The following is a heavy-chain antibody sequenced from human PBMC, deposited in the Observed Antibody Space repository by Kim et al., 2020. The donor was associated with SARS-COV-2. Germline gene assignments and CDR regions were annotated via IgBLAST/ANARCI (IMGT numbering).Heavy chain of an antibody. CDR3: ARDRSYMDV. CDR2: IKQDGSDS. J-gene: IGHJ6*03. Sequence: GGSLRLSCAASGFTFTNYWMTWVRQAPGKGLEWMASIKQDGSDSYYVDSVKGRFTTSRDNAKNSLYLQMNSLRAEDTAVYYCARDRSYMDVWGKGTTVTVSS. CDR1: GFTFTNYW. D-gene: IGHD3-10*01. V-gene: IGHV3-7*01.